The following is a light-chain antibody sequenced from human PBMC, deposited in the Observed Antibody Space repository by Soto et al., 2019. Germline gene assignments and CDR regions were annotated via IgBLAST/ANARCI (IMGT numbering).Light chain of an antibody. J-gene: IGKJ2*01. CDR1: QSISSW. CDR3: QHYNSYSPMYT. CDR2: DAS. Sequence: DIPMTQSPSTLSASVGDRVTITCRASQSISSWLAWYQQKPGKAPELLIYDASALKSGVPSRFSGSGSGTEFTLTISSLQPDDFATYYCQHYNSYSPMYTFGQGTKLEIK. V-gene: IGKV1-5*01.